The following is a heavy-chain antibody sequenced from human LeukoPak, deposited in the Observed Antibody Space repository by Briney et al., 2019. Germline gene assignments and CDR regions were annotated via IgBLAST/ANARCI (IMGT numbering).Heavy chain of an antibody. Sequence: GGSLRLSCAASGFTFDHYAMHWVRQAPGKGPEWVSLVSVNADSTYYADSVRGRFTISRDNNNNSLYLQMHSLRTDDTALYYCVTGVVYDSSGYFHLDYWGQGTLVTVSS. CDR3: VTGVVYDSSGYFHLDY. J-gene: IGHJ4*02. CDR1: GFTFDHYA. CDR2: VSVNADST. V-gene: IGHV3-43*02. D-gene: IGHD3-22*01.